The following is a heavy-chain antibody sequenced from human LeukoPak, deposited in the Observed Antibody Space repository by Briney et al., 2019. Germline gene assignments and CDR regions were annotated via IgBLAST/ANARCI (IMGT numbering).Heavy chain of an antibody. Sequence: SETLSLTCTVSGGSISSYYWSWIRQPPGKGLEWIGYIYYSGSTNYNPSLKSRVTISIDTSKNQFSLKLSSVTAADTAVYYCARDPHFDYWGQRTLVTVSS. J-gene: IGHJ4*02. CDR2: IYYSGST. CDR3: ARDPHFDY. CDR1: GGSISSYY. V-gene: IGHV4-59*01.